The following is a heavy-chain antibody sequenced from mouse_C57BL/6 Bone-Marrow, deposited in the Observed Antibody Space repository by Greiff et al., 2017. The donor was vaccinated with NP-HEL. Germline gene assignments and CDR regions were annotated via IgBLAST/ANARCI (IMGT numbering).Heavy chain of an antibody. V-gene: IGHV1-15*01. CDR1: GYTFTDYE. CDR2: IDPETGGT. D-gene: IGHD1-1*02. Sequence: VQLQQSGAELVRPGASVTLSCKASGYTFTDYEMHWVKQTPVHGLEWIGAIDPETGGTAYNQKFKGKAILTADKSSSTAYMELRSLTSEDSAVYYYESRWLKTWYFDVWGTGTTVTVSS. J-gene: IGHJ1*03. CDR3: ESRWLKTWYFDV.